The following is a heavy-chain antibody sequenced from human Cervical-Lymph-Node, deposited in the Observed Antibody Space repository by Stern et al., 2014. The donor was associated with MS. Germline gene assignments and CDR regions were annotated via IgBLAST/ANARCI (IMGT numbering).Heavy chain of an antibody. CDR2: LYSGGSS. CDR1: GFTVSSNY. J-gene: IGHJ6*02. Sequence: EVQLVESGGGLIQPGGSLRLSCAASGFTVSSNYMTWVRQDPGKGLEWVSILYSGGSSYFAASVKRLFTSSRDNSNNTLYLQMNSLRAEDTAVYYCARGRGTTITTEYSYYYYGMDVWGQGTTVTVSS. D-gene: IGHD4-11*01. CDR3: ARGRGTTITTEYSYYYYGMDV. V-gene: IGHV3-53*01.